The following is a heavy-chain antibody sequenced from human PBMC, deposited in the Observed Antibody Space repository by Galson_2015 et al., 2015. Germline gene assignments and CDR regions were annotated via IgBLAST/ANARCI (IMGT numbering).Heavy chain of an antibody. D-gene: IGHD3-10*01. J-gene: IGHJ5*02. CDR2: ISGSGGST. CDR3: AKDGAITMVQGVINWFDP. V-gene: IGHV3-23*01. CDR1: GFTFSSYA. Sequence: SLRLSCAASGFTFSSYAMSWVRQAPGKGLEWVSAISGSGGSTYYADSVKGRFTISRDNSKNTLYLQMNSLRAEDTAVYYCAKDGAITMVQGVINWFDPWGQGTLVTVSS.